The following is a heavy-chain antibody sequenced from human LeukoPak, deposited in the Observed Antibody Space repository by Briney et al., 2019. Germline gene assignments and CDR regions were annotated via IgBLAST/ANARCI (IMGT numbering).Heavy chain of an antibody. CDR2: ISTSGTYI. CDR1: GFTFSSYS. J-gene: IGHJ3*02. D-gene: IGHD3-22*01. CDR3: ARDYDSSGRSTHAFDI. Sequence: GGSPRLSCAASGFTFSSYSMNWARQAPGKGLEWVASISTSGTYIYNADSMEGRFTISRDNAKNSLYLQMNSLRVEDTAVYYCARDYDSSGRSTHAFDIWGQGTMVTVSS. V-gene: IGHV3-21*01.